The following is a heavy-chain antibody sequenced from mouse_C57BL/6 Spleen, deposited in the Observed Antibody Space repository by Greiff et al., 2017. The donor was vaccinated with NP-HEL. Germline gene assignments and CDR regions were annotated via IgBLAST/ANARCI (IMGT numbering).Heavy chain of an antibody. V-gene: IGHV3-6*01. CDR2: ISYDGSN. Sequence: EVKLMESGPGLVKPSQSLSLTCSVTGYSITSGYYWNWIRQFPGNKLEWMGYISYDGSNNYNPSLKNRISITRDTSKNQFFLKLNSVTTEDTATYYCARDGYDWYFDVWGTGTTVTVSS. D-gene: IGHD2-2*01. CDR3: ARDGYDWYFDV. J-gene: IGHJ1*03. CDR1: GYSITSGYY.